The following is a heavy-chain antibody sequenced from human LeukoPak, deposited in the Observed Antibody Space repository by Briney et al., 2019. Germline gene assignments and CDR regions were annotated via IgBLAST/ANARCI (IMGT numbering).Heavy chain of an antibody. J-gene: IGHJ5*02. D-gene: IGHD3-10*01. CDR3: ARDRPSLLWFGTPRFDP. V-gene: IGHV1-2*02. CDR1: GYTFTGYY. CDR2: INPNSGGT. Sequence: ASVKVSCEASGYTFTGYYMHWVRQAPGQGLEWMGWINPNSGGTNYAQKFQGRVTMTRDTSISTAYMELSRLRSDDTAVYYCARDRPSLLWFGTPRFDPWGQGTLVAVSS.